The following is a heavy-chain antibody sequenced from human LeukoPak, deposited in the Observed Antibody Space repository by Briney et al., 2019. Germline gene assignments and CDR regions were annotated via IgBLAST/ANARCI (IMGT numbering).Heavy chain of an antibody. CDR1: GGSISSSNW. D-gene: IGHD2-2*03. CDR3: ATSRLDIVVVPADHRNPPYYYYYYMDV. Sequence: KPSETLSLTCAVSGGSISSSNWWSWVRQPPGKGLEWIGEIYHSGSTNYNPSLKSRVTISVDKSKNQFSLKLSSVTAADTAVYYCATSRLDIVVVPADHRNPPYYYYYYMDVWGKGTTVTVSS. CDR2: IYHSGST. J-gene: IGHJ6*03. V-gene: IGHV4-4*02.